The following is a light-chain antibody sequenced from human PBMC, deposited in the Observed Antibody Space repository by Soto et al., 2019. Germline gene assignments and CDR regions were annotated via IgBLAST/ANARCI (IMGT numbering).Light chain of an antibody. CDR3: QQYNNWPPIT. V-gene: IGKV3-15*01. Sequence: EIVLTQSPVTLSLSPGQRSTLSCRASQTVGSNLAWYQQKPGQAPRLLIYGASTRATGIPARFSGSGSGTEFTLTISSLQSEDFAVYYCQQYNNWPPITFGQGTRLEIK. CDR1: QTVGSN. CDR2: GAS. J-gene: IGKJ5*01.